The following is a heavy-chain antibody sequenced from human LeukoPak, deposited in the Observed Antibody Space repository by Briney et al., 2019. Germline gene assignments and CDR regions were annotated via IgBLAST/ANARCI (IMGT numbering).Heavy chain of an antibody. V-gene: IGHV3-23*01. J-gene: IGHJ4*02. CDR3: ANWAAGPRLDY. Sequence: GGSLRLSCAASGFTFNSYAMIWVRQAPGKGLEWVAAIHSGGVSTYYADSVKGRFTISRDNSKNTLYLQMNSLRAEDTAVYYCANWAAGPRLDYWGQGTVVTVSS. D-gene: IGHD6-13*01. CDR1: GFTFNSYA. CDR2: IHSGGVST.